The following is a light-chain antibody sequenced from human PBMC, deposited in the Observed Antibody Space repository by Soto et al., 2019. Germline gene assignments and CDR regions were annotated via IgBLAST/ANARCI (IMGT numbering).Light chain of an antibody. J-gene: IGKJ4*01. Sequence: EIVMTQSPATLSVSPGERATLSCRTSQSVSSNLAWYQQKPAQAPRLLIYGASTRATGIPGRFSGSGSGTEFTLTISSLQSEAFAVYYCQQYNNWPPLTFGGGTKVEIK. V-gene: IGKV3-15*01. CDR1: QSVSSN. CDR2: GAS. CDR3: QQYNNWPPLT.